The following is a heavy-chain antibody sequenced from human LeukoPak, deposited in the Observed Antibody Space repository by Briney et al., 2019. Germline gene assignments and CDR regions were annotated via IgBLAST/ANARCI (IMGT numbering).Heavy chain of an antibody. CDR2: VNTVSSYI. CDR3: ARLGRNSDRSDFFYYYDH. V-gene: IGHV3-21*01. Sequence: GGSLRLSCAGSRFTFNNNWMSWVRQAPGKGLEWVASVNTVSSYIYYADSMWGGFTISRDNDKNSLFLQINSLRAEDTAVYYCARLGRNSDRSDFFYYYDHWGQGTLVTVSS. D-gene: IGHD3-22*01. J-gene: IGHJ4*02. CDR1: RFTFNNNW.